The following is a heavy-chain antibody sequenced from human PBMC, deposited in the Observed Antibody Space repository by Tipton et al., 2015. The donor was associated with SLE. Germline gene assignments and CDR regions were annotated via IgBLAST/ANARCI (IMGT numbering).Heavy chain of an antibody. CDR1: DASISIGSYY. V-gene: IGHV4-61*02. CDR2: VFTSGST. CDR3: ARLQGGGTAGRWYYMDV. J-gene: IGHJ6*03. D-gene: IGHD4-23*01. Sequence: TLSLTCTVSDASISIGSYYLTWIRLPAGKGLEWIGRVFTSGSTNYNPSLERRVTISVDTSKNQFSLKLYSVTAADTAAYYCARLQGGGTAGRWYYMDVWGKETPVTVSS.